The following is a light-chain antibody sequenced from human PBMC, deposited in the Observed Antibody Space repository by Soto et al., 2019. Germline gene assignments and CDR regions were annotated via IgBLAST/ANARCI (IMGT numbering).Light chain of an antibody. V-gene: IGLV2-8*01. CDR1: SSDVGGYNY. J-gene: IGLJ2*01. CDR3: SSYAGSNNVV. CDR2: EVS. Sequence: QSVLSQPPSAYGSPGQSVTISCTGTSSDVGGYNYVSWYQQHPGKAPKLMIYEVSKRPSGVPDRFSGSKSGNTASLTVSGLQPEDDSNYYCSSYAGSNNVVFGGGTKLTVL.